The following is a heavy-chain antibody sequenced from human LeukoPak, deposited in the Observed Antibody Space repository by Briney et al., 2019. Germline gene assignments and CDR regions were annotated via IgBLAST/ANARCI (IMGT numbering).Heavy chain of an antibody. CDR1: GYTFPSYH. D-gene: IGHD2-15*01. V-gene: IGHV1-18*01. CDR3: ARTDPSGGSPYYYYLDV. CDR2: ISAYNGNT. J-gene: IGHJ6*03. Sequence: GASVKVSCKASGYTFPSYHISWVRQAPGQGLEWMGWISAYNGNTNYAQKLQGRVTMTTDTSTRTAYMELRSLRSDDTAVYFCARTDPSGGSPYYYYLDVWGKGTTVTVSS.